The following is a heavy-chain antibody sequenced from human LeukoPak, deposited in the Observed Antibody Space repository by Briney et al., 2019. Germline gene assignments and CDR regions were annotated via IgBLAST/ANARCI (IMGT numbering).Heavy chain of an antibody. J-gene: IGHJ4*02. CDR3: ARVRSYYGSVTGKSYYFDY. V-gene: IGHV4-30-2*01. CDR1: GGSISSGGYY. D-gene: IGHD3-10*01. Sequence: PSETLSLTCTVSGGSISSGGYYWSWIRQPPGKGLEWIGYIYHSGSTYYNPSLKSRVTISVDTSKNQFSLKLSSVTAADTAMYYCARVRSYYGSVTGKSYYFDYWGQGTLVTVSS. CDR2: IYHSGST.